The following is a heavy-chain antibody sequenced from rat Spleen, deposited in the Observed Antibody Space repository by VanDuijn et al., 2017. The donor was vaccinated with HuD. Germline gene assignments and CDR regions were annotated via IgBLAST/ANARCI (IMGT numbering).Heavy chain of an antibody. Sequence: EVQLVESGGGLVQPGRSLKLSCAASGFTFSDYNMAWVRQAPKKGLEWVATIIYDGSRTYYRDSVKGRFTISRDNAKSTLYLQMDSLRSEDTATYYCAIPRGYSGYYFDYWGQGVMVTVSS. CDR3: AIPRGYSGYYFDY. V-gene: IGHV5S10*01. J-gene: IGHJ2*01. D-gene: IGHD1-1*01. CDR2: IIYDGSRT. CDR1: GFTFSDYN.